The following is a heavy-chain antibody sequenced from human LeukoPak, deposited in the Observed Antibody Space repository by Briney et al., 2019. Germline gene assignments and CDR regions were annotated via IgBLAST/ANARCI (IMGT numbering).Heavy chain of an antibody. CDR1: GFTFSSYG. Sequence: GRSLRLSCAASGFTFSSYGMHWVRQAPGKGLEWVAVISYDGSNKYYADSVKGRFTISRDNSKNTLYLQMNSLRAEDTAVYYCAKCFLGQWLVPGAPHYYYYGMDVWGQGTTVTVSS. V-gene: IGHV3-30*18. J-gene: IGHJ6*02. CDR2: ISYDGSNK. CDR3: AKCFLGQWLVPGAPHYYYYGMDV. D-gene: IGHD6-19*01.